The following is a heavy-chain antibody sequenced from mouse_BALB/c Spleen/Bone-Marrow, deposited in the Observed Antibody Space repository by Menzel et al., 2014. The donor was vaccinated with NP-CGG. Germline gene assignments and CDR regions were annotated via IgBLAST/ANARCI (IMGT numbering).Heavy chain of an antibody. Sequence: VKLMESGAELVKPGASVKLSCKASGYTSTSYWMHWVKQRPGQGLEWIGEIDPSDSYTNYNQKFKGKATLTVDKSSSTAYMQLSSLTSEDSAVYFCARWLLRYYAMDDWGQGTSVTVSS. CDR2: IDPSDSYT. CDR1: GYTSTSYW. J-gene: IGHJ4*01. CDR3: ARWLLRYYAMDD. V-gene: IGHV1-69*02. D-gene: IGHD2-3*01.